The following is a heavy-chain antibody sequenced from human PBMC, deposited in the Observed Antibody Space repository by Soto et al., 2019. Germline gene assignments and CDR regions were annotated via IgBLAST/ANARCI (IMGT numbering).Heavy chain of an antibody. V-gene: IGHV3-13*01. CDR2: IGIAGDT. Sequence: GSLRLSCAGSGFTFSGYDMHWVRQATGKGLEWVSSIGIAGDTYYPGSVKGRFTISRDNAKNSLYLQMNSLRAEDTAVYYCARAARITMVRALVYYYYGMDVWGQGTTVTVSS. D-gene: IGHD3-10*01. CDR1: GFTFSGYD. J-gene: IGHJ6*02. CDR3: ARAARITMVRALVYYYYGMDV.